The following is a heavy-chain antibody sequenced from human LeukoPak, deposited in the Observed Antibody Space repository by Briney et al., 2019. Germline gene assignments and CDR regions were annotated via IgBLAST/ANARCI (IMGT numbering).Heavy chain of an antibody. CDR3: AKAPVVVVAATGEAFDI. V-gene: IGHV1-46*01. D-gene: IGHD2-15*01. J-gene: IGHJ3*02. CDR2: INPSGSST. CDR1: GYTFTTHG. Sequence: ASVKVSCKASGYTFTTHGISWVRQAPGQGLEWMGIINPSGSSTTYSEKFQGRITMTRDMSTSTVYMEVSSLRSEDTAVYYCAKAPVVVVAATGEAFDIWGQGTMVTVSS.